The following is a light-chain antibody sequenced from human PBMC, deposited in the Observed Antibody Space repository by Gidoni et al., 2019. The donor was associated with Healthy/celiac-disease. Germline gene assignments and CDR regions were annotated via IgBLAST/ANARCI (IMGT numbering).Light chain of an antibody. V-gene: IGKV3-15*01. J-gene: IGKJ1*01. CDR3: QQYNNWPPRT. Sequence: EIVMTQSPATLSVSPGERATLSCRASQSVRSNLAWYQQKPGQAPRLLIYGASTRATGIPARFSGSGSGTEFTLTISSLQSEDFAVYYCQQYNNWPPRTFXQXTKVXIK. CDR1: QSVRSN. CDR2: GAS.